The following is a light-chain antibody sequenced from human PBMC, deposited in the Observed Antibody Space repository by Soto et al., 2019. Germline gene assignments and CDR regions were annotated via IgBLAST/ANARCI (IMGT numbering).Light chain of an antibody. V-gene: IGLV2-14*03. CDR1: TSDVGAYNY. J-gene: IGLJ1*01. CDR2: GVS. Sequence: QSALTQPASVSGSPGQSITISCTGTTSDVGAYNYVSWYQQHPGKAPKLIIFGVSNRPSGVSTRFSGSKSGNTASLTISVLQPDDEADYYCNSYTTSTTYVFGTGTKVTVL. CDR3: NSYTTSTTYV.